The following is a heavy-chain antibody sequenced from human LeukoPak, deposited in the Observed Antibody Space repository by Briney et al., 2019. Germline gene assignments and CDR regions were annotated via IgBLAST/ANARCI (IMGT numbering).Heavy chain of an antibody. V-gene: IGHV3-9*01. CDR2: ISWNSGSI. Sequence: GGSLRLSCAASGFTFDDYAMPWVRQAPGKGLEWVSGISWNSGSIGYADSVKGRFTISRDNAKNSLYLQMNSLRAEDTALYYCASSRSSSWYGYWGQGTLVTVSS. CDR1: GFTFDDYA. CDR3: ASSRSSSWYGY. J-gene: IGHJ4*02. D-gene: IGHD6-13*01.